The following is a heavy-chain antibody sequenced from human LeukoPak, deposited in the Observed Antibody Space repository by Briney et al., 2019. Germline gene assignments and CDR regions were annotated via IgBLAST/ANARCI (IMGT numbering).Heavy chain of an antibody. CDR2: IYHSGST. V-gene: IGHV4-38-2*02. CDR3: ARDPTYGSGSYYKNWFDP. Sequence: SETLSLTCTVSGYSISSGYYWGWIRQPPGKGLEWIGSIYHSGSTYYNPSLKSRVTISVDTSKNQFSLKLSSVTAADTAVYYCARDPTYGSGSYYKNWFDPWGQGTLVTVSS. CDR1: GYSISSGYY. D-gene: IGHD3-10*01. J-gene: IGHJ5*02.